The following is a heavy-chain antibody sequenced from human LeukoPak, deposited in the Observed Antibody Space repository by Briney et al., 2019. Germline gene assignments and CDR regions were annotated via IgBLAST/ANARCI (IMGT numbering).Heavy chain of an antibody. CDR2: IKSKTDGGTT. Sequence: GGSLRLSCAASGFTFSNAWMSWVRQAPGKGLEWVGRIKSKTDGGTTDYAAPVKGRFTISRDDSKNTLYLQMNSLKTEDTAVHYCTTSPPYCSGGSCFDYWGQGTLVTVSS. V-gene: IGHV3-15*01. D-gene: IGHD2-15*01. CDR3: TTSPPYCSGGSCFDY. CDR1: GFTFSNAW. J-gene: IGHJ4*02.